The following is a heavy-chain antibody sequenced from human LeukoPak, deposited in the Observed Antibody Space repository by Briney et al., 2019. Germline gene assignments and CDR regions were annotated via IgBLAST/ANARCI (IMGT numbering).Heavy chain of an antibody. CDR2: IYYSGST. J-gene: IGHJ4*02. CDR1: GGSISSYY. D-gene: IGHD6-13*01. Sequence: PSETLSLTCTVSGGSISSYYWSWIRQPPGKGLEWIGYIYYSGSTNYNPSLKSRVTISVDTSKNQFPLKLSSVTAADTAVYYCARAQLAHFDYWGQGTLVTVSS. V-gene: IGHV4-59*01. CDR3: ARAQLAHFDY.